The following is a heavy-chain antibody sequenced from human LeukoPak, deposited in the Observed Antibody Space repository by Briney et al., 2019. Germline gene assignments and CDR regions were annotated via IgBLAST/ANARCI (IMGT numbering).Heavy chain of an antibody. D-gene: IGHD5-18*01. CDR1: GFSLSSYV. V-gene: IGHV3-21*01. CDR3: ACSGIQLWYSDAFDI. CDR2: ISSSSSYI. J-gene: IGHJ3*02. Sequence: PGGSLRLSCAASGFSLSSYVMAWVRQAPGKGLEWVSSISSSSSYIYYADSVKGRFTISRDNAKNSLYLQMNSLRAEDTAVYYCACSGIQLWYSDAFDIWGQGTMVTVSS.